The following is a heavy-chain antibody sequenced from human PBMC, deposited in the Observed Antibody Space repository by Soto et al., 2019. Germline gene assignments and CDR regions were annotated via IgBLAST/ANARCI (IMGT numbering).Heavy chain of an antibody. D-gene: IGHD2-2*01. V-gene: IGHV4-34*01. CDR1: GGSFSGDH. Sequence: QVQLQQWGAGLLKSSETLSLTCAVYGGSFSGDHWTWIRQPPGKGLEWIGEISHSGSTNYNPSLKSRVTISVDTSKKQISLKLNSVTAADTAVYYCARRYCSTTSCLAGFDPWGRGTLVTVSS. CDR3: ARRYCSTTSCLAGFDP. J-gene: IGHJ5*02. CDR2: ISHSGST.